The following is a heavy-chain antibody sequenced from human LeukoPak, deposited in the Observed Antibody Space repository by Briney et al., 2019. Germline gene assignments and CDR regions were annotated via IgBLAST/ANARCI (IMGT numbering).Heavy chain of an antibody. D-gene: IGHD6-13*01. Sequence: GGSLRLSCAASGFTFSSYSMNWVRQAPGKGLEWVSSISNSSSYIYYADSVKGRFTISRDNAKNSLYLQMNSLRAEDTAVYYCARPATYSSSPDYWGQGTLVTVSS. CDR2: ISNSSSYI. J-gene: IGHJ4*02. CDR3: ARPATYSSSPDY. CDR1: GFTFSSYS. V-gene: IGHV3-21*01.